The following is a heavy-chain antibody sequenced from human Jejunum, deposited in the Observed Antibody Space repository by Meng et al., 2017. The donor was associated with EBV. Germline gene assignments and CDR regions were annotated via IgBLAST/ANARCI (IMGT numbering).Heavy chain of an antibody. CDR2: INTDTGNP. J-gene: IGHJ4*02. Sequence: QLELVPSGSELKNPGASARVSCTASGYTFTTYAMNWVRQAPGQGLEWMGWINTDTGNPTYAQGFTGRFVFSLDKSVSTAYLQISNLGAEDTAVYYCARLVGYFYDSSGYPYYWGQGTLVTVS. D-gene: IGHD3-22*01. V-gene: IGHV7-4-1*02. CDR1: GYTFTTYA. CDR3: ARLVGYFYDSSGYPYY.